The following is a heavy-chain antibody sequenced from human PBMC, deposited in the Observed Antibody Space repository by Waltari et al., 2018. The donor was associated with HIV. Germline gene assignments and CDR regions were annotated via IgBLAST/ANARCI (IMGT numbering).Heavy chain of an antibody. CDR2: INHSGST. CDR3: VTNGEMIGHGCFFDY. V-gene: IGHV4-34*02. Sequence: QVQLQQWGAGLLKPSETLSLTCAVYGDSSSGFYRSWIHQPPGKGPEWIGEINHSGSTKYNPTLQSRVTISLDTSKNQFSLQLTSVTAADTAVYYCVTNGEMIGHGCFFDYWDLGALVTVSS. J-gene: IGHJ4*02. D-gene: IGHD3-22*01. CDR1: GDSSSGFY.